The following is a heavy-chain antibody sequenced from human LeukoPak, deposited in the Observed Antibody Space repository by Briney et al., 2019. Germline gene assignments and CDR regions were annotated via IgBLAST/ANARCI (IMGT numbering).Heavy chain of an antibody. CDR2: IGGSGSAT. Sequence: GGSLRLSCAASGFTFRSYAMNWVRQAPGKGLEWVSAIGGSGSATYYADSVKGRFTISRDNSKNRLYLQMDSLRAEDTAVYYCAGNYGPYYFDYWGQGTLVTVSS. J-gene: IGHJ4*02. CDR3: AGNYGPYYFDY. CDR1: GFTFRSYA. D-gene: IGHD3-10*01. V-gene: IGHV3-23*01.